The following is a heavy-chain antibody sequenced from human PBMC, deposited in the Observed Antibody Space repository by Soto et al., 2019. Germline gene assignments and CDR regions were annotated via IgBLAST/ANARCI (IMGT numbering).Heavy chain of an antibody. CDR3: ARGEPYYYDSSGYYTGWFDP. CDR1: GYTFTSYY. J-gene: IGHJ5*02. V-gene: IGHV1-46*01. Sequence: ASVKVSCKASGYTFTSYYMHWVRQAPGQGLEWMGIINPSGGSTSYAQKFQGRVTMTRDTSTSTVYMELSSLRSEDTAVYYCARGEPYYYDSSGYYTGWFDPWGQGTLVTVSS. CDR2: INPSGGST. D-gene: IGHD3-22*01.